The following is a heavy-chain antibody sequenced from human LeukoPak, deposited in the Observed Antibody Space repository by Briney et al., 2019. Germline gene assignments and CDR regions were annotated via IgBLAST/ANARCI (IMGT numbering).Heavy chain of an antibody. Sequence: PSETLSLTCTVSGGSISSSSYYWGWIRQPPGKGLEWIGYIYYSGSTYYNPSLKSRVTISVDTSKNQFSLKLSSVTAADTAVYYCARGLAVAGMLVWGQGTLVTVSS. D-gene: IGHD6-19*01. CDR1: GGSISSSSYY. CDR2: IYYSGST. J-gene: IGHJ4*02. V-gene: IGHV4-30-4*08. CDR3: ARGLAVAGMLV.